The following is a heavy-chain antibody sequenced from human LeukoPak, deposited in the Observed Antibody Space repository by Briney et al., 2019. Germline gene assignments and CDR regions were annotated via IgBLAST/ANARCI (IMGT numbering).Heavy chain of an antibody. CDR2: ISSSSSYI. Sequence: GGSLRLSCAASGFTVSSNYMSWVRQAPGKGLEWVSSISSSSSYIYCADSVKGRFTISRDNAKNSLYLQMNSLRAEDTAVYYCARVLEDFWSGYFYWGQGTLVTVSS. CDR1: GFTVSSNY. J-gene: IGHJ4*02. D-gene: IGHD3-3*01. CDR3: ARVLEDFWSGYFY. V-gene: IGHV3-21*01.